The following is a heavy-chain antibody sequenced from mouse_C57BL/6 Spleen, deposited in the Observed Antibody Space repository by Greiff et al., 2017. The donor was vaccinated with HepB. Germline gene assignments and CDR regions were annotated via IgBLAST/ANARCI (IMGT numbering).Heavy chain of an antibody. Sequence: QVQLQQPGAELVKPGASVKLSCKASVYTFTSYWMHWVKQRPGRGLEWIGRIDPNSGGTKYNEKFKSKATLTVDKPSSTAYMQLSSLTSEDSAVYYCARWDYDYGSDYWGQGTTLTVSS. CDR1: VYTFTSYW. CDR3: ARWDYDYGSDY. D-gene: IGHD2-4*01. J-gene: IGHJ2*01. V-gene: IGHV1-72*01. CDR2: IDPNSGGT.